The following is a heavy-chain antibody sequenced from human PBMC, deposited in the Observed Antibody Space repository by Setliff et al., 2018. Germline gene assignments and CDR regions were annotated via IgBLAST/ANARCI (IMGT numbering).Heavy chain of an antibody. Sequence: PGESLKISCATSGFTLSRHAIHWVRQSPGRGLEWVAVIWHDGSIQYYTDSVKGRFNISRDNSKNMVYLQMNSLGAEDTAVYYCARERYYNFWNGYDYYYYYMDVWGIGTTVTVSS. CDR1: GFTLSRHA. J-gene: IGHJ6*03. CDR2: IWHDGSIQ. V-gene: IGHV3-33*01. CDR3: ARERYYNFWNGYDYYYYYMDV. D-gene: IGHD3-3*01.